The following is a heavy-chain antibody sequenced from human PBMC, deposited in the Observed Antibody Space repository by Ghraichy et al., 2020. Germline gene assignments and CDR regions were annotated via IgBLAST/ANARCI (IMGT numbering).Heavy chain of an antibody. CDR2: ISSSSSTI. V-gene: IGHV3-48*02. Sequence: GGSLRLSCAASGFTFSSYSMNWVRQAPGKGLEWVSYISSSSSTIYYADSVKVRFTISRDNAKNSLYLQMNSLRDEDTAVYYCARKRGVTMGFRPGAFDIWGQGTMVTVSS. J-gene: IGHJ3*02. D-gene: IGHD4/OR15-4a*01. CDR1: GFTFSSYS. CDR3: ARKRGVTMGFRPGAFDI.